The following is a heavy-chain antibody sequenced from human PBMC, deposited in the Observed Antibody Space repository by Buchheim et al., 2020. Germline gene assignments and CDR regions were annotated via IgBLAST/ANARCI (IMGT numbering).Heavy chain of an antibody. D-gene: IGHD3-3*01. Sequence: QVQLQESGPGLVKPSQTLSLTCTVSGGSISSGGYYWSWLRQHPGKGLEWIGYIYYSGSTYSNPSLKRRVTISVDTSHNQFSLKLSSVTAADTAVYYCARGMRPNPATARGLFGAFDYWGQGTL. CDR3: ARGMRPNPATARGLFGAFDY. CDR1: GGSISSGGYY. V-gene: IGHV4-31*03. J-gene: IGHJ4*02. CDR2: IYYSGST.